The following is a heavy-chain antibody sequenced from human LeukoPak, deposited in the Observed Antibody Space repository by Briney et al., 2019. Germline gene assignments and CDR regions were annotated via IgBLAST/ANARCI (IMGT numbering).Heavy chain of an antibody. CDR1: GYTFTSYY. Sequence: VASVKVSCKASGYTFTSYYMHWVRQAPGQGLEWMGRIIPILGIANYAQKFQGRVTITADKSTSTAYMELSSLRSEDTAVYYCAWGVATHFDYWGQGTLVTVSS. V-gene: IGHV1-69*02. CDR3: AWGVATHFDY. CDR2: IIPILGIA. J-gene: IGHJ4*02. D-gene: IGHD5-12*01.